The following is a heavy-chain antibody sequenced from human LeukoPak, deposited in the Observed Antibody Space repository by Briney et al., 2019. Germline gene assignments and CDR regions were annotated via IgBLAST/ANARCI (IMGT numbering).Heavy chain of an antibody. CDR1: GFTFSSYA. J-gene: IGHJ4*02. CDR3: ARSYDSSGSHQDY. CDR2: ISYDGSNK. Sequence: GGSLRLSCAASGFTFSSYAMHWVRQAPGKGLEWVAVISYDGSNKYYADSVKGRFTISRDNSKNALYLQMSSLRAEDTAVYYCARSYDSSGSHQDYWGQGTLVTVSS. V-gene: IGHV3-30-3*01. D-gene: IGHD3-22*01.